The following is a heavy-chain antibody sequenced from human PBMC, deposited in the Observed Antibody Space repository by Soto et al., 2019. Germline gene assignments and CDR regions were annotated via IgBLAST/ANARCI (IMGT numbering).Heavy chain of an antibody. CDR3: AKIRGTGWTSDFDY. CDR1: GFTFSNYA. D-gene: IGHD2-8*02. V-gene: IGHV3-23*01. CDR2: ISSNGDSI. Sequence: AGGSLRLSCAASGFTFSNYAMTWVRQAPGKGLEWVSGISSNGDSIYYADSVKGRFTISRDNSENTLYLQMNSLRAEDTAVYYCAKIRGTGWTSDFDYWGQGTLVTVSS. J-gene: IGHJ4*02.